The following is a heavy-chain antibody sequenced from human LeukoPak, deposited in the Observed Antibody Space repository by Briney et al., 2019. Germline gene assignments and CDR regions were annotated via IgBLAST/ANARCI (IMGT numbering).Heavy chain of an antibody. J-gene: IGHJ4*02. D-gene: IGHD6-13*01. CDR3: ASAEPRGIVWYPY. CDR2: IYHSGST. V-gene: IGHV4-4*02. CDR1: GASTSSINW. Sequence: SGTLSLTCAVSGASTSSINWWWSCVRQPPGNGLEWMGEIYHSGSTNYNPSLKSRVTMSVDKSKNQFSLKLSSVTAADTAVYYCASAEPRGIVWYPYWGQGTLVTVSS.